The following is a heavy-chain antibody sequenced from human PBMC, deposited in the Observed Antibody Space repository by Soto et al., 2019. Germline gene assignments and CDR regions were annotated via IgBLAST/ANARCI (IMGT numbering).Heavy chain of an antibody. D-gene: IGHD3-10*01. Sequence: EVQLVESGGGLVQPGGSLKLSCAASGFTFSGSAMHWVRQASGKGLEWVGRIRSKANSYATAYAASVKGRFTISRDDSKNTAYLQMNSLTTEDTAVYYCTSGDELHYYYYGMDVWGQGTTVTVSS. CDR2: IRSKANSYAT. J-gene: IGHJ6*02. V-gene: IGHV3-73*02. CDR3: TSGDELHYYYYGMDV. CDR1: GFTFSGSA.